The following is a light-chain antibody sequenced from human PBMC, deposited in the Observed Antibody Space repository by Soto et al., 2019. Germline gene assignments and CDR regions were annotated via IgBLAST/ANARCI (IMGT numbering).Light chain of an antibody. CDR2: DAS. CDR1: ESVSSY. V-gene: IGKV3-11*01. J-gene: IGKJ5*01. Sequence: VVTQSPATLYLSPGHRASLSCRASESVSSYLAWYKQKPGQAPRLLIADASTRATGIPARFSGSGSGTDFTLTISSLESEDFAIYYCQQRSNWPLTFAQGTRLEIK. CDR3: QQRSNWPLT.